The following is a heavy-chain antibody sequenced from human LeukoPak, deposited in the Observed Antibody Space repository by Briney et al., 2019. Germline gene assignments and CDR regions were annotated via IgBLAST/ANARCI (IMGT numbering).Heavy chain of an antibody. V-gene: IGHV4-59*12. CDR3: AKVTPSFAHNWFDP. D-gene: IGHD3-10*01. J-gene: IGHJ5*02. Sequence: SETLSLTCTVSGVPISTYYWLWIRQSPEEGLEGMGDVYHSGSTNYNPSLKSRVTISVDTSKNQFSLRLTSVTAADTAVYYCAKVTPSFAHNWFDPWGQGTLVTVSS. CDR2: VYHSGST. CDR1: GVPISTYY.